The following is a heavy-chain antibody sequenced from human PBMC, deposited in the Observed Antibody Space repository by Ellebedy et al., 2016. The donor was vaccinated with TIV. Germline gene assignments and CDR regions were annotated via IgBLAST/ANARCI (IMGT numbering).Heavy chain of an antibody. Sequence: GGSLRLSCAASGFTFSSFAMHWVRQAPGKGPEWLSAISSDGSNTYHADSVKGRFTITRDNSKNTLYLQMNRLRTEDTAVYFCAKGSSSGFTYDRVGFEYWGQGALVTVSS. D-gene: IGHD3-22*01. CDR2: ISSDGSNT. CDR3: AKGSSSGFTYDRVGFEY. CDR1: GFTFSSFA. J-gene: IGHJ4*02. V-gene: IGHV3-23*01.